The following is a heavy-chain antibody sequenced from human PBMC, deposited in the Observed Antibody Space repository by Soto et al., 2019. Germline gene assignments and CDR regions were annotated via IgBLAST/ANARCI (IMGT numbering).Heavy chain of an antibody. CDR2: FDPEDGET. Sequence: ASVKVSCKVSGSTLTELSMHWVRQTPGKGLEWMGGFDPEDGETIYAQKFQGRVTMTEDTSTDTAYMELSSLRSEDTAVYYCATIGQRYYDILTGYYKPRGPYYYMDVWGKGTTVTVSS. V-gene: IGHV1-24*01. J-gene: IGHJ6*03. D-gene: IGHD3-9*01. CDR1: GSTLTELS. CDR3: ATIGQRYYDILTGYYKPRGPYYYMDV.